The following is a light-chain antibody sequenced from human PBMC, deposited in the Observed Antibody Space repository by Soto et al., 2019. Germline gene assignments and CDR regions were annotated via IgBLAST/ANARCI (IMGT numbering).Light chain of an antibody. CDR1: PHIGYY. J-gene: IGKJ4*01. CDR2: DAY. Sequence: DIQMTQSPSTLPASVGDRVTITCQASPHIGYYLNWYQQKPGKAPRLLIYDAYNLQTGVPSRFSGSKSGTDFTLTINALQPEDFGTYFCQQYDSLPLTFGGGTKVDIK. CDR3: QQYDSLPLT. V-gene: IGKV1-33*01.